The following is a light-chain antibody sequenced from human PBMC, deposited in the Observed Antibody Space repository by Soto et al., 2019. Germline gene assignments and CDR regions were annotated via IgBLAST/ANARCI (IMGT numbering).Light chain of an antibody. CDR3: SSYTTSSILGYV. J-gene: IGLJ1*01. Sequence: QSVLTQPASVSGSPGQSITISCTGTSSDVGGSNYVSWYQQHPGKAPKLMIYDVTYRPSGVSNRFSGSKSGKTASLTISGLQAEDEPDYYCSSYTTSSILGYVFGTGTKVTVL. V-gene: IGLV2-14*03. CDR2: DVT. CDR1: SSDVGGSNY.